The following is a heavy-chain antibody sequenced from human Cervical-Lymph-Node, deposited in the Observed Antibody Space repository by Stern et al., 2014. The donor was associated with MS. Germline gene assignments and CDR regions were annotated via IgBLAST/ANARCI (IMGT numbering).Heavy chain of an antibody. CDR3: ARETPAAGLAY. D-gene: IGHD6-13*01. CDR1: GDSIRLGGYY. Sequence: QLQLQESGPGLVKPSQTLSLTCTVSGDSIRLGGYYWTWIRQRPGKGLEWIAYISHSGNAYYNPSLKSRVSISVDTSENQFSLKVNSVTAADTAVYYCARETPAAGLAYWGQGTLVTVSS. CDR2: ISHSGNA. J-gene: IGHJ4*02. V-gene: IGHV4-31*03.